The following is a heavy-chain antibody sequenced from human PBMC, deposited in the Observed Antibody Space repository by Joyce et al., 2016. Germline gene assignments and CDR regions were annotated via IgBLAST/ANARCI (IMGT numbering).Heavy chain of an antibody. CDR3: TTLACSSINCLKYGGYDSFVY. Sequence: EVQLVESGGGLVKPGGSLRLSCVASGFTFTNARMSWVRQAPGKGLEWVGRIKSKSDGGTIDYAAPVKGRFTIARDDSKNTLYLQMNSLKTEDTAIYYCTTLACSSINCLKYGGYDSFVYWGQGTLVTVSS. CDR1: GFTFTNAR. D-gene: IGHD5-12*01. CDR2: IKSKSDGGTI. J-gene: IGHJ4*02. V-gene: IGHV3-15*01.